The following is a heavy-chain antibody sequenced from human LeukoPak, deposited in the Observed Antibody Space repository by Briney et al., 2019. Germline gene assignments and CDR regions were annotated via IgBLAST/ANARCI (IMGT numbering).Heavy chain of an antibody. Sequence: GGSLRLSCAASGFTFSSYGMHWVRQAPGKGLEWVAFIRYDGSNKYYADSVKGRFTISRDNSKDTLYLQMNSLRAEDTAVYYCAKSGYDFGGWFDPWGQGTLVTVSS. CDR1: GFTFSSYG. CDR2: IRYDGSNK. J-gene: IGHJ5*02. CDR3: AKSGYDFGGWFDP. D-gene: IGHD5-12*01. V-gene: IGHV3-30*02.